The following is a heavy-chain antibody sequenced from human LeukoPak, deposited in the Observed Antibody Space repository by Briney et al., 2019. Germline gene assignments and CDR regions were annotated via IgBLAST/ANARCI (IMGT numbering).Heavy chain of an antibody. CDR1: GYSFTSFW. CDR3: ARGRYSWTFLSYFYY. J-gene: IGHJ4*02. Sequence: GESLQISCKGSGYSFTSFWIAWVRQMPGKGLEWMGIIYPGDSDTRYSPSFEGQVTFSADKSISTAYLQWSSLKASDTPIYYLARGRYSWTFLSYFYYWAQGTLVTVSS. D-gene: IGHD1-26*01. V-gene: IGHV5-51*01. CDR2: IYPGDSDT.